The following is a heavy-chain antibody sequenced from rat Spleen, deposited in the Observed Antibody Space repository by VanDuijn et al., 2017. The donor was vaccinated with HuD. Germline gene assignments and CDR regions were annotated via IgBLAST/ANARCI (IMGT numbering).Heavy chain of an antibody. CDR1: GFTYSNYV. J-gene: IGHJ2*01. Sequence: EVQLVETGGGLVQPGRSLKLSCAASGFTYSNYVMAWVRQAPTKGLEWVASISTGGGNTYYRDSVKGRFTISRDNAKSTLYLQMNSLRSEDTATYYCTRLPGWDYWGQGVMVTVSS. CDR2: ISTGGGNT. CDR3: TRLPGWDY. D-gene: IGHD1-4*01. V-gene: IGHV5-25*01.